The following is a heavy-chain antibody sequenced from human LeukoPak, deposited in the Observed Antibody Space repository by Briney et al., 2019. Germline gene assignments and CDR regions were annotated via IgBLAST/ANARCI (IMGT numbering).Heavy chain of an antibody. Sequence: SETLSLTCTVSGGSISSYYWSWIRQPPGKGLEWIGYIYYSGSTNYNPSLKSRVTISVDTSKNQFSLKLSSVTAADTAVYDCARRGRDEWGSDYGDLYYFDCWGQGTLVTVAS. CDR3: ARRGRDEWGSDYGDLYYFDC. J-gene: IGHJ4*02. D-gene: IGHD4-17*01. CDR1: GGSISSYY. CDR2: IYYSGST. V-gene: IGHV4-59*08.